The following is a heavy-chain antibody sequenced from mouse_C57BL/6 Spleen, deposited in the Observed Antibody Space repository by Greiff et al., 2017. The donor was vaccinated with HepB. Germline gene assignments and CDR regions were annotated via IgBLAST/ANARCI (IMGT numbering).Heavy chain of an antibody. J-gene: IGHJ2*01. D-gene: IGHD3-2*02. CDR3: ARRLTAQATGFDY. CDR1: GFTFSSYG. Sequence: EVQLVESGGDLVKPGGSLKLSCAASGFTFSSYGMSWVRQTPDKRLEWVATISSGGSYTYYPDSVKGRFTISRDNAKNTLYLQMSSLKSEDTAMYYCARRLTAQATGFDYWGQGTTLTVSS. CDR2: ISSGGSYT. V-gene: IGHV5-6*01.